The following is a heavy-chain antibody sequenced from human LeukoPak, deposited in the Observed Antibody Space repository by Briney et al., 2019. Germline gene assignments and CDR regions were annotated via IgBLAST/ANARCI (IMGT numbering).Heavy chain of an antibody. Sequence: ASVKVSCKTSGYTFTGYYMHWVRQAPGRGLEWMGWINPNSGGTNYAQKFQGRVTMTSDTSISTAYMDLSSLRSDDTAVYYCARFPSGGPCDYWGQGTLVTVSS. D-gene: IGHD2-15*01. V-gene: IGHV1-2*02. CDR2: INPNSGGT. CDR1: GYTFTGYY. CDR3: ARFPSGGPCDY. J-gene: IGHJ4*02.